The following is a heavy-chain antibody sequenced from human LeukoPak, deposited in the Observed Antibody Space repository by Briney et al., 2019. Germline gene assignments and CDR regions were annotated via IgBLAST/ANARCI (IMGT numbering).Heavy chain of an antibody. CDR3: ARGPYYYGSGSYYLGPNFDY. Sequence: ASVKVSCKASGYTFTGYYMHWVRQAPGQGLEWMGWINPNSGGTNYSHKFQGRVTMTRDTSISTAYMELSRLRSDDTAVDYCARGPYYYGSGSYYLGPNFDYWGQGTLVTVSS. CDR2: INPNSGGT. J-gene: IGHJ4*02. CDR1: GYTFTGYY. V-gene: IGHV1-2*02. D-gene: IGHD3-10*01.